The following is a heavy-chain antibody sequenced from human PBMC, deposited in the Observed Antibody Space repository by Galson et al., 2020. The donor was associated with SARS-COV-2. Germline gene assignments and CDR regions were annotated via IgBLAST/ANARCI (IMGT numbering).Heavy chain of an antibody. D-gene: IGHD6-13*01. CDR2: IYWNDDK. Sequence: SGPTLVKPTQTLALTCTFSGFSLSISGVGVGWIRQPPGKALEWLALIYWNDDKRYSPSLKSRLTITRDTSKNQVVLTMTNMDPVDTATYYCARRLYNSTLRDGFDIWGQGTMVTASS. CDR1: GFSLSISGVG. V-gene: IGHV2-5*01. CDR3: ARRLYNSTLRDGFDI. J-gene: IGHJ3*02.